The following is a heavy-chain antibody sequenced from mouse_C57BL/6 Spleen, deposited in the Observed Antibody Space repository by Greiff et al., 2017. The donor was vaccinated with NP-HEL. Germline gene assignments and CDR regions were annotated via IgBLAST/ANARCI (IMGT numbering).Heavy chain of an antibody. CDR1: GYAFTNYL. V-gene: IGHV1-54*01. CDR2: INPGSGGT. Sequence: VHLVESGAELVRPGTSVKVSCKASGYAFTNYLIEWVKQRPGQGLEWIGVINPGSGGTNYNEKFKGKATLTADKSSSTAYKQLSSLTSEDSAVYFCARSGLGYTGYAMDYWGQGTSVTVSS. D-gene: IGHD3-1*01. CDR3: ARSGLGYTGYAMDY. J-gene: IGHJ4*01.